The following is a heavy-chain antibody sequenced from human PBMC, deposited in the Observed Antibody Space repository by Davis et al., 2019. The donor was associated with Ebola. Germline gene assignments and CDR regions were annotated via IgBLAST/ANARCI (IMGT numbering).Heavy chain of an antibody. D-gene: IGHD3/OR15-3a*01. V-gene: IGHV1-8*02. CDR1: GDTFRNHA. Sequence: ASVKVSCKTSGDTFRNHAVNWVRQAPGQGLEWMGWMNPKSGNTGYAQKFQARISMTRDTSISTAYMELNSLRSEDTAVYYCARGTRTLDIWGQGTMVTVSS. CDR2: MNPKSGNT. CDR3: ARGTRTLDI. J-gene: IGHJ3*02.